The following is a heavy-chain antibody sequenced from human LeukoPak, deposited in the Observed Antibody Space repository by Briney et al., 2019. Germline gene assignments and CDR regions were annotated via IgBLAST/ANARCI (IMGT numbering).Heavy chain of an antibody. CDR3: ARAQIRRTPYYYGMDV. Sequence: GGSLRLSCAASGFTFSSYSMNWVRQAPGKGLEWVSSISSSSSYIYYADSVKGRFTIYRDNAKNSLYLQMNSLRAEDTAVYYCARAQIRRTPYYYGMDVWGQGTTVTVSS. V-gene: IGHV3-21*01. J-gene: IGHJ6*02. CDR1: GFTFSSYS. D-gene: IGHD2-2*01. CDR2: ISSSSSYI.